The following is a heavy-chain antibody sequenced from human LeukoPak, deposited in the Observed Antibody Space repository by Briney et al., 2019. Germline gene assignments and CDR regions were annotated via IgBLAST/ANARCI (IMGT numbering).Heavy chain of an antibody. CDR3: ARSYSSSSEGDWFDP. J-gene: IGHJ5*02. Sequence: GGSLRLSCAASGFTFSDTWMHWVRQAPGEGLVWVSRIRSDGSDTRYAESVKGRFTISRDNAKNTLYLQMNSLRAEDTAVYYCARSYSSSSEGDWFDPWGQGTLVTVSS. D-gene: IGHD6-6*01. CDR1: GFTFSDTW. CDR2: IRSDGSDT. V-gene: IGHV3-74*01.